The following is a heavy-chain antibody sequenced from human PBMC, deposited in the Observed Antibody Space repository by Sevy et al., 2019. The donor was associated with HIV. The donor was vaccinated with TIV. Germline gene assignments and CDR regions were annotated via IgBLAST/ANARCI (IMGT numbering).Heavy chain of an antibody. Sequence: GGSLRLSCTASGFTFSSYDMNWVRQAPGKGLEWVSKISSSGSSIYYADSVKGRFTISRDKAKNSLNLQMNSLRAEDTAVYYCTRNGGAFDNGFDPWGQGTLVTVSS. V-gene: IGHV3-48*03. J-gene: IGHJ5*02. D-gene: IGHD2-8*01. CDR1: GFTFSSYD. CDR2: ISSSGSSI. CDR3: TRNGGAFDNGFDP.